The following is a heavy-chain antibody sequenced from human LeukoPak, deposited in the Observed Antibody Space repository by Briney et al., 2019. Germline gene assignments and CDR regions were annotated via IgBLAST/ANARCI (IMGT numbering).Heavy chain of an antibody. D-gene: IGHD1-26*01. CDR2: INHSGST. CDR1: GGSFSGYY. Sequence: PSETLSLTCAVYGGSFSGYYWSWIRQPPGKGLEWLGEINHSGSTNYNPSLKSRVTISVDTSKNQFSLKLSSVTAADTAVYYCARSGSHSVDAFDIWGQGTMVTVSS. CDR3: ARSGSHSVDAFDI. V-gene: IGHV4-34*01. J-gene: IGHJ3*02.